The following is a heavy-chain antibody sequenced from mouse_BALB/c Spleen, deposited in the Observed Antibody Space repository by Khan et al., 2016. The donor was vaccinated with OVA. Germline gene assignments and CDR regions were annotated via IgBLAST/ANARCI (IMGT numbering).Heavy chain of an antibody. V-gene: IGHV5-6-3*01. CDR1: GFTFSSYG. CDR3: ARMARTIN. CDR2: INSNGGST. Sequence: EVQGVESGGGLVQPGGSLKLSCAASGFTFSSYGMSWVRQTQDKRLELVATINSNGGSTYYPDSVKGRFTISRDNAKNTLYLQMSSLKSEDTAMYYCARMARTINWGQGTTLTVSS. J-gene: IGHJ2*01.